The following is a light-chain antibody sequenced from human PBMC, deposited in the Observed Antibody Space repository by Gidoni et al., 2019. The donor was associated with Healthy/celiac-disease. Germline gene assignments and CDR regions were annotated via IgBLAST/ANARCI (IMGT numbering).Light chain of an antibody. CDR3: QQYNSPWT. Sequence: DIQMTQSPSTLSASVGDRVTITCRASQSISSWLAWYQQQPGKAPKLLIYKASSLESGVPSRFRGSGSGTEFTLTISSLQPDDFATYYCQQYNSPWTFGQGTKVEIK. J-gene: IGKJ1*01. V-gene: IGKV1-5*03. CDR1: QSISSW. CDR2: KAS.